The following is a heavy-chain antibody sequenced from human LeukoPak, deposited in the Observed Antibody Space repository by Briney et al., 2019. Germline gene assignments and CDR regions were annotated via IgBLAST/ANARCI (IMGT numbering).Heavy chain of an antibody. D-gene: IGHD5-18*01. Sequence: PGGSLRLSCAASGFTFSSYGMHWVRQAPGKGLEWVAFIRYDGSNKYYADSVKGRFTISRDNSKNTLYLQMNSLRAEDTAVYYCAKDLVMVTPLYFDYWGQGTLVTVSS. J-gene: IGHJ4*02. CDR1: GFTFSSYG. V-gene: IGHV3-30*02. CDR2: IRYDGSNK. CDR3: AKDLVMVTPLYFDY.